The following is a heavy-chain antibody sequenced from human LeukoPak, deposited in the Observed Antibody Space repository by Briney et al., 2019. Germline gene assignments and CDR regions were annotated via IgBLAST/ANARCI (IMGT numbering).Heavy chain of an antibody. D-gene: IGHD2-21*02. V-gene: IGHV3-21*01. Sequence: GGSLRLSCAASGFTFSSYSMNWVRQAPGKGLEWVSSISSSSSYIYYADSVKGRFTISRDNAKNSLYLQMNSLRAEDTAVYYCARDLYCGGDCYYLDAFDIWGQGTMVTVSS. J-gene: IGHJ3*02. CDR3: ARDLYCGGDCYYLDAFDI. CDR2: ISSSSSYI. CDR1: GFTFSSYS.